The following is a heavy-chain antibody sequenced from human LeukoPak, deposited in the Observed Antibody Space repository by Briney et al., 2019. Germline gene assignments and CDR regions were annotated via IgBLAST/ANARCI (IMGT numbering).Heavy chain of an antibody. V-gene: IGHV1-69*13. CDR3: ARESRLGVTVRAFDY. CDR2: IIPIFGTA. J-gene: IGHJ4*02. D-gene: IGHD4-17*01. Sequence: RASVKVSCEASGGTFSSYAISWVRQAPGQGLEWMGGIIPIFGTANYAQKFQGRVTITADESTSTAYMELRSLRSDDTAVYYCARESRLGVTVRAFDYWGQGTLVTVCS. CDR1: GGTFSSYA.